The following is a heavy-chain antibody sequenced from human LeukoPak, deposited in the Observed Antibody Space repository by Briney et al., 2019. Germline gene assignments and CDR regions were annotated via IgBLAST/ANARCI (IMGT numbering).Heavy chain of an antibody. J-gene: IGHJ5*02. CDR2: INHSGST. CDR1: GGTFSCYY. D-gene: IGHD3-10*01. V-gene: IGHV4-34*01. Sequence: SETLSLTSAVYGGTFSCYYWSWLPQPPGKGLEWIGEINHSGSTNYNPSLNSRVTITVATTKNQYSLQLSSVTAADTAVYYCARGERGRTYGSGIRGFDPWGQGTLVTVSS. CDR3: ARGERGRTYGSGIRGFDP.